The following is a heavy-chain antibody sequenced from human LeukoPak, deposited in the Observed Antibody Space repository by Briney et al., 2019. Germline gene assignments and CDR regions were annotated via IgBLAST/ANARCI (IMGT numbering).Heavy chain of an antibody. D-gene: IGHD3-3*01. J-gene: IGHJ6*02. Sequence: GGSLRLSCAASGFTFSSYGMHWVRQATGKGLEWVSAIGTAGDTYYPGSVKGRFTISRDNAKNSLYLQMNSLRAEDTAVYYCARAYQLLKRFLEWLLNYYYYYGMDVWGQGTTVTVSS. V-gene: IGHV3-13*01. CDR2: IGTAGDT. CDR1: GFTFSSYG. CDR3: ARAYQLLKRFLEWLLNYYYYYGMDV.